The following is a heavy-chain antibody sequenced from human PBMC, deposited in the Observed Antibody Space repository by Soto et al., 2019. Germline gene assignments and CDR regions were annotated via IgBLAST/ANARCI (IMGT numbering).Heavy chain of an antibody. CDR3: AKDVRDGSSRYDAFDI. Sequence: EVQLVESGGGLVQPGRSLRLSCAASGFTFDDYAMHWVRQAPGKGLEWVSGISWNSGSIGYADSVKGRFTISRDNAKNSLYLQMNSLRAEDTDLYYCAKDVRDGSSRYDAFDIWGQGTMVTVSS. V-gene: IGHV3-9*01. J-gene: IGHJ3*02. D-gene: IGHD6-13*01. CDR1: GFTFDDYA. CDR2: ISWNSGSI.